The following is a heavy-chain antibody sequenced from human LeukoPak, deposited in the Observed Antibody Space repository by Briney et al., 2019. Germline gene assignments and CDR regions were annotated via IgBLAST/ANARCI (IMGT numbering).Heavy chain of an antibody. D-gene: IGHD3-22*01. CDR1: GGSISSYY. CDR3: ARVDDSSGDY. Sequence: PSETLSLTCTVSGGSISSYYWSRIRQPPGKGLEWIGYIYYSGSTNYNPSLKSRVTISVDTSKNQFSLKLSSVTAADTAVYYCARVDDSSGDYWGQGTLVTVSS. CDR2: IYYSGST. V-gene: IGHV4-59*01. J-gene: IGHJ4*02.